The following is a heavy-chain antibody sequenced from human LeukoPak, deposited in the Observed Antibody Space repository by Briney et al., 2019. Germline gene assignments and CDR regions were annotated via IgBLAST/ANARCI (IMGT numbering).Heavy chain of an antibody. CDR2: IIPIFGTA. J-gene: IGHJ6*02. Sequence: SVKVSCKASGYTFTSYGISWVRQAPGQGLEWMGGIIPIFGTANYAQKFQGRVTITADESTSTAYMEQSSLRSEDTAVYYCARGLIVVVTAISYYYYGMDVWGQGTTVTVSS. CDR3: ARGLIVVVTAISYYYYGMDV. D-gene: IGHD2-21*02. V-gene: IGHV1-69*13. CDR1: GYTFTSYG.